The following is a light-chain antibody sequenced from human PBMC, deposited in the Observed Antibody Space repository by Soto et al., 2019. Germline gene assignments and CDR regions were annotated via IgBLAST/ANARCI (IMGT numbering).Light chain of an antibody. CDR2: DAS. Sequence: LTQSAGALSLYKGERATLSCRASQTVRNNYLAWYQQKPGQAPRLLIYDASSRATGIPDRFSGGGSGTDFTLTISRLEPEDFAVYYSPHFSSYPLPVGGG. CDR3: PHFSSYPLP. CDR1: QTVRNNY. V-gene: IGKV3-20*01. J-gene: IGKJ4*01.